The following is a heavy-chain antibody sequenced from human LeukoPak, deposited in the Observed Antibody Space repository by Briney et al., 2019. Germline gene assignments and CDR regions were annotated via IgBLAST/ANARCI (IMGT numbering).Heavy chain of an antibody. CDR2: IQSKIDGGKT. CDR3: TTGIRGD. CDR1: GFIVTNAW. J-gene: IGHJ4*02. Sequence: PGGSLRLSCAASGFIVTNAWMNWVRQAPGKGLEWVGRIQSKIDGGKTDYAAPVKGRFTISRDDSKNTLYLQMNSLKTEDTAIYYCTTGIRGDWGQGTLVTVSS. D-gene: IGHD3-3*02. V-gene: IGHV3-15*07.